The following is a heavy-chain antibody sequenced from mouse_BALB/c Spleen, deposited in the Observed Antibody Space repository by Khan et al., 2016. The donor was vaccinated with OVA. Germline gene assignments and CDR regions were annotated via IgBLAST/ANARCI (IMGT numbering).Heavy chain of an antibody. CDR3: ARDLGSSHWYFDV. CDR1: GFSLTSYG. D-gene: IGHD1-1*01. Sequence: QVQLKESGPGLVAPSQSLSITCTVSGFSLTSYGVHWVRQPPGKGLEWLGVIWTGGSTNYNSDLRSRLTINKDNSKSQAFLKMNNLQTDDTAMYCCARDLGSSHWYFDVWGAGTTVTVSS. V-gene: IGHV2-9*02. CDR2: IWTGGST. J-gene: IGHJ1*01.